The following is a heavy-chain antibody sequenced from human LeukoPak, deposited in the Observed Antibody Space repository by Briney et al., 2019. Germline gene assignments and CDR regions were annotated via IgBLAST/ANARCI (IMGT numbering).Heavy chain of an antibody. J-gene: IGHJ3*02. D-gene: IGHD3-3*01. Sequence: SETLSLTCAVYGGSFSGYYWSWIRQPPGKGLEWIGESNHSGSTNYNPSLKSRVTISVDTSKNQFSLKLSSVTAADTAVYYCARKHRITIFGVVIIETSDAFDIWGQGTMVTVSS. CDR2: SNHSGST. CDR3: ARKHRITIFGVVIIETSDAFDI. CDR1: GGSFSGYY. V-gene: IGHV4-34*01.